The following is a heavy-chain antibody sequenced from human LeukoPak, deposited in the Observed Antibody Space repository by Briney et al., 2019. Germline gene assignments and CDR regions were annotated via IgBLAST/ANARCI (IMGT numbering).Heavy chain of an antibody. CDR1: GFTFSRYA. D-gene: IGHD4-17*01. Sequence: PGGSLRLSCAASGFTFSRYAMSWVRQAPGKGLEWVSAVIASGAATYYADSVKGRFTISRDNSKKTMSLQMNSLRAEDTAVYYCAKGDSGVYAVGYWGPGSLVTVSS. CDR3: AKGDSGVYAVGY. J-gene: IGHJ4*02. V-gene: IGHV3-23*01. CDR2: VIASGAAT.